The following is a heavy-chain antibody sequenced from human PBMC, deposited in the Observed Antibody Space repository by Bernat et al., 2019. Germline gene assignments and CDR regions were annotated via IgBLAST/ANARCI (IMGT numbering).Heavy chain of an antibody. D-gene: IGHD4-17*01. Sequence: QVTLKESGPVLVKPTETLTLTCTVSGFSLSNARMGVSWIRQPPGKALEWLAHIFSNDEKSYSTSLKSRLTITKDTSKNQVVLTMTNMDPVDTATYYCAHRQEDYGDYWQDWFDPWGQGTLVTVSS. CDR1: GFSLSNARMG. CDR3: AHRQEDYGDYWQDWFDP. CDR2: IFSNDEK. J-gene: IGHJ5*02. V-gene: IGHV2-26*01.